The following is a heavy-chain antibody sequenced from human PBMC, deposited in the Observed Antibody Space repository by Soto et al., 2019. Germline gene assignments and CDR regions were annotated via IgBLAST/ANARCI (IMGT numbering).Heavy chain of an antibody. CDR3: ARQGTEDIVVVVAATSWYFDL. CDR1: SGSISSSNW. D-gene: IGHD2-15*01. Sequence: QVQLQESGPGLVKPSGTLSLTCAVSSGSISSSNWWSWVRQPPGKGLEWIGEIYHSGSTNYNPSLKSRVTISVDKSKNQVSLKLSSVTAADKAVYYCARQGTEDIVVVVAATSWYFDLWGRGTLVTVSS. V-gene: IGHV4-4*02. CDR2: IYHSGST. J-gene: IGHJ2*01.